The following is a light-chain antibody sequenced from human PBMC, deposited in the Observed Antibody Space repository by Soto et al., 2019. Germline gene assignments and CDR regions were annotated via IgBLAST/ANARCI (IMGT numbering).Light chain of an antibody. V-gene: IGKV1-5*01. Sequence: IQMTQSPSTLSASVGYRFTIWCRASQSIIGTLAWYQQRKGKAPKFLIFDASNLERGVPSRFSGSRYGTEFTLTISSLQPDDFATYYCQQYETYSRTFGQGTKVDIK. CDR1: QSIIGT. J-gene: IGKJ1*01. CDR2: DAS. CDR3: QQYETYSRT.